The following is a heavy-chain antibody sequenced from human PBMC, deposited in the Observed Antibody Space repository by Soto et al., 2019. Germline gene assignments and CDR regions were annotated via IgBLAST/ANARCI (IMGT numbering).Heavy chain of an antibody. CDR1: GFTFSSYG. V-gene: IGHV3-33*01. CDR3: ARDLAYGSSSDKSYSYYYYGMDV. J-gene: IGHJ6*02. CDR2: IWYDGSNK. Sequence: QVQLVESGGGVVQPGRSLRLSCAASGFTFSSYGMHWVRQAPGKGLEWVAVIWYDGSNKYYADSVKGRFTISRDNSKNTLYLQMNSLRAEDTAVYYCARDLAYGSSSDKSYSYYYYGMDVWGQGTTVTVSS. D-gene: IGHD6-13*01.